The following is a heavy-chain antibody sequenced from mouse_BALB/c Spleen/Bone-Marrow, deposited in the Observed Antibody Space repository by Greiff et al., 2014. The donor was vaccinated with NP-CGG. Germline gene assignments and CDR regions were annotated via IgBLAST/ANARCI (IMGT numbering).Heavy chain of an antibody. V-gene: IGHV14-3*02. D-gene: IGHD2-2*01. Sequence: EVQLQQSGAELVKLGASVKLSCTASGFNIKDTYMHWVKQRPEQGLEWIGRIDPANGNTKYDPKFQGKATITADTSSNTAYLQLSSLTSEDTAVYYCARWLPLAYWGQGTLVTVSA. CDR1: GFNIKDTY. CDR3: ARWLPLAY. CDR2: IDPANGNT. J-gene: IGHJ3*01.